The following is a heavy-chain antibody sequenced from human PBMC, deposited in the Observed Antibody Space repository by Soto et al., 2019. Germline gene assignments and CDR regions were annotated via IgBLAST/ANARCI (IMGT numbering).Heavy chain of an antibody. CDR2: ISGSGGST. D-gene: IGHD2-15*01. J-gene: IGHJ4*02. CDR3: AKDGSRYCSGGSCYSGY. Sequence: EVQLLESGGGLVQPGGSLRLSCAASGFTFSSYAMSWVRQAPGKGLEWVSAISGSGGSTYYADSVKGRFTISRDNSKNTLYLQMNSLRAEDTAVYYCAKDGSRYCSGGSCYSGYWGQGTLVTVSS. V-gene: IGHV3-23*01. CDR1: GFTFSSYA.